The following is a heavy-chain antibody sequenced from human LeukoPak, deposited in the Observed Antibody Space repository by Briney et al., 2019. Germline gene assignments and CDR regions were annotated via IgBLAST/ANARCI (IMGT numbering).Heavy chain of an antibody. Sequence: KPSETLSLTCTVSGGSISSYYWSWIRQPPGKGLEWIGYIYCSGSTNYNPSLKSRVTISVDTSKNQFSLKLSSVTAADTAVYYCATTGGYPDYWGQGTLVTVSS. CDR3: ATTGGYPDY. CDR1: GGSISSYY. V-gene: IGHV4-59*01. CDR2: IYCSGST. D-gene: IGHD1-14*01. J-gene: IGHJ4*02.